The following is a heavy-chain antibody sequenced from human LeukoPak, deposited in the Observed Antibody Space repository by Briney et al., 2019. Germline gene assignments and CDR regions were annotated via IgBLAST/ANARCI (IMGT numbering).Heavy chain of an antibody. CDR2: SSGSGGST. Sequence: GGSLRLSCAASGFTFSSYAMSWVRQPPGKGLEGVSASSGSGGSTYYADSVKGRFTISRDNSKNTLYLQMNSLRAEDTAVYYCAKDPYGSGSYYTHPFDPWGQGTLVTVSS. D-gene: IGHD3-10*01. V-gene: IGHV3-23*01. CDR1: GFTFSSYA. J-gene: IGHJ5*02. CDR3: AKDPYGSGSYYTHPFDP.